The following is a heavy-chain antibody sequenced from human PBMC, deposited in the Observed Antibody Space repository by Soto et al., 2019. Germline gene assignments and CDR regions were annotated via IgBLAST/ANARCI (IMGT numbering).Heavy chain of an antibody. J-gene: IGHJ3*02. Sequence: GGSLRLSCAASGFTFSSFEMNWVRQAPGKGLEWVSYTSASGNTVFYADSVKGRFTISRDNAQNSLFLQMNSLRAEDTAIYYCAREGSGYYSDAFDIWGQGTMVTVSS. V-gene: IGHV3-48*03. D-gene: IGHD3-22*01. CDR2: TSASGNTV. CDR1: GFTFSSFE. CDR3: AREGSGYYSDAFDI.